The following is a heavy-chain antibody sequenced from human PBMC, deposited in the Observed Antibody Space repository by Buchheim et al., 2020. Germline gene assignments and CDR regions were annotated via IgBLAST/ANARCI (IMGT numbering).Heavy chain of an antibody. CDR2: ITSSGSTI. CDR1: GFSLSAYH. Sequence: QVQLVESGGGLVKPGGSLRLSCAASGFSLSAYHMNWVRQAPGKGLEWVSYITSSGSTIYYADSVKGRFTISRDNAKSSLYLQLNSLRAEDTAVYYCARDSRYCSGDTCYYNYYGMDVWGQGTT. D-gene: IGHD2-15*01. CDR3: ARDSRYCSGDTCYYNYYGMDV. J-gene: IGHJ6*02. V-gene: IGHV3-11*01.